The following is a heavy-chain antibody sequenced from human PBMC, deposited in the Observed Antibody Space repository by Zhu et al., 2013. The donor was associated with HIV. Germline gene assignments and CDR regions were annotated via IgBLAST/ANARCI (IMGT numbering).Heavy chain of an antibody. CDR2: ISSYNGRT. V-gene: IGHV1-18*01. CDR3: ATNHLGATW. Sequence: QVQLVQSGAEVKKPGASVKVSCRASGYTFSTYGITWVRQAPEQGLEWMGWISSYNGRTNYAHNLQGRVTMTTDTSTSTAYMELSRLRSDDTAIYYCATNHLGATWWGQGTLVTVSS. CDR1: GYTFSTYG. J-gene: IGHJ4*02. D-gene: IGHD1-26*01.